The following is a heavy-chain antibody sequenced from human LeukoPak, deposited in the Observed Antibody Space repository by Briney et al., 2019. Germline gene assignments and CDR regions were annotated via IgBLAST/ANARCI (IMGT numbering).Heavy chain of an antibody. V-gene: IGHV3-23*01. J-gene: IGHJ4*02. CDR2: ISGSGGST. D-gene: IGHD5-12*01. CDR1: GFTFSNYA. CDR3: AKVGRWLQLGYFDY. Sequence: GGSLRLSCAASGFTFSNYAMSWVRQAPGKGLEWVSAISGSGGSTYYADSVKGRFTISRDNSKNTLYLQMNSLRAEDTAVYYCAKVGRWLQLGYFDYWGQGTLVTVSS.